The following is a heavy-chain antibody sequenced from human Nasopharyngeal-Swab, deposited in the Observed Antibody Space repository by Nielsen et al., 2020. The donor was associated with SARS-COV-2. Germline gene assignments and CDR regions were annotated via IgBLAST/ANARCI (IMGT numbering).Heavy chain of an antibody. CDR2: IKSKTDGGTT. J-gene: IGHJ5*02. CDR3: TTVRSHCSSTSCYRWFDP. Sequence: PGKGLEWVGRIKSKTDGGTTDYAAPVKGRFTISRDDSKNTLYLQMNSLKTEDTAVYYCTTVRSHCSSTSCYRWFDPWGQGTLVTVSS. V-gene: IGHV3-15*01. D-gene: IGHD2-2*01.